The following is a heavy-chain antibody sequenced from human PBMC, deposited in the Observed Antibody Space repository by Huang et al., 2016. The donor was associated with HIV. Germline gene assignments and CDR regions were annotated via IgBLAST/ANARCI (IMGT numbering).Heavy chain of an antibody. D-gene: IGHD1-26*01. CDR3: AKDGADEEWDIDY. V-gene: IGHV3-30*18. J-gene: IGHJ4*02. CDR2: ISYEGRNK. CDR1: GFSFSTYG. Sequence: VQLVESGGGVVQPGRSLRLACAASGFSFSTYGLHWVRQAPGKGLGWVAVISYEGRNKYYAHSVKGRFTISRDTSENKVYLQMNSLRHEDTAVYYCAKDGADEEWDIDYWGQGTLVTVSS.